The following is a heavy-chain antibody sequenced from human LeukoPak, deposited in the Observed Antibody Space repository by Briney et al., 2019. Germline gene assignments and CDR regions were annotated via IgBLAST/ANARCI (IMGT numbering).Heavy chain of an antibody. J-gene: IGHJ4*02. D-gene: IGHD3-22*01. V-gene: IGHV3-30*18. Sequence: GGSLRLSCAASGFTISSYEMDWVRQAPGKGLEWVAVISYDGSNKYYADSVKGRFTISRDNSKNTLYLQMNSLRAEDTAVYYCAKDPTGSDSSGYYSDYWGQGALVTVSS. CDR3: AKDPTGSDSSGYYSDY. CDR1: GFTISSYE. CDR2: ISYDGSNK.